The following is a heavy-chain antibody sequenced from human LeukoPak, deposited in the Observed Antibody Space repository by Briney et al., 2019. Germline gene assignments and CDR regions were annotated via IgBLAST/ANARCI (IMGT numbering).Heavy chain of an antibody. CDR1: GFTFSSYG. CDR2: ISYDGINK. Sequence: GGSLRLSCAASGFTFSSYGMHWVRQAPGKGLEWVAVISYDGINKYYADSVKGRFTISRDNSKNTLYVQLNSLRAEDTAVYYCARPYYYDSSGYSNWFDPWGQGTLVTVSS. CDR3: ARPYYYDSSGYSNWFDP. V-gene: IGHV3-30*03. J-gene: IGHJ5*02. D-gene: IGHD3-22*01.